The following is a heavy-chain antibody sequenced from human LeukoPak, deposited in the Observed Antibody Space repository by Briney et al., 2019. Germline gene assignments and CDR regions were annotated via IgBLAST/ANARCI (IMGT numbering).Heavy chain of an antibody. J-gene: IGHJ4*02. V-gene: IGHV3-48*03. CDR2: ISSSDSTI. D-gene: IGHD6-13*01. CDR1: GFTFSSYE. Sequence: PGGSLRLSCSASGFTFSSYEMNWVRQAPGQGLEWVSYISSSDSTIYYADSVKGRFTISRDNAENSLYRQMNSLRAEDTAVYYCARGASGIEDYWGQGTLVTVSS. CDR3: ARGASGIEDY.